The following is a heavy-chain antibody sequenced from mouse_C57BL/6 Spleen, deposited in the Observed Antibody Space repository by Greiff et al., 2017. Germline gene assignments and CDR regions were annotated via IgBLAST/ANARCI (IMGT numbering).Heavy chain of an antibody. CDR1: GYTFTDYE. V-gene: IGHV1-15*01. D-gene: IGHD3-3*01. CDR3: TRWGTGPLFDY. CDR2: IDPETGGT. J-gene: IGHJ2*01. Sequence: SGAELVRPGASVTLSCKASGYTFTDYEMHWVKQTPVHGLEWIGAIDPETGGTAYNQKFKGKAILTADKSSSTAYMELRSLTSEDSAVYYCTRWGTGPLFDYWGQGTTLTVSS.